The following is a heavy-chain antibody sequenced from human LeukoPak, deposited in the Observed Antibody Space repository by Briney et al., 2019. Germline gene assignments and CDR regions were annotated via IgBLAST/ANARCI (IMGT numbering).Heavy chain of an antibody. Sequence: GGSLRLSCAASGFTFSSYAMSWVRQAPGKGLEWVSGISGSGTTTYYADSVKGRFTISRDNAKNSLYLQMNSLRAEDTAVYYCARGNYYENSGYWVLSAFDIWGQGTMVTVSS. CDR2: ISGSGTTT. V-gene: IGHV3-23*01. CDR1: GFTFSSYA. J-gene: IGHJ3*02. D-gene: IGHD3-22*01. CDR3: ARGNYYENSGYWVLSAFDI.